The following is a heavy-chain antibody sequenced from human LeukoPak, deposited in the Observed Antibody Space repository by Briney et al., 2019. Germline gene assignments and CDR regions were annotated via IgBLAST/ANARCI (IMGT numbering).Heavy chain of an antibody. J-gene: IGHJ4*02. CDR2: IYYSGST. D-gene: IGHD1-26*01. Sequence: PSETPSLTCTVSGGSISSYYWSWIRQPPGKGLEWIGYIYYSGSTNYNPSLKSRVTISVDTSKNQFSLKLSSVTAVDTAVYYCARGGSYYAYWGQGTLVTVSS. V-gene: IGHV4-59*01. CDR1: GGSISSYY. CDR3: ARGGSYYAY.